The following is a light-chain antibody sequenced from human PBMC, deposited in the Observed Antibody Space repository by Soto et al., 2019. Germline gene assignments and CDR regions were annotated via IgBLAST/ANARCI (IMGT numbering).Light chain of an antibody. CDR2: GAS. J-gene: IGKJ1*01. CDR1: QSVSSSH. V-gene: IGKV3-20*01. CDR3: QRYGS. Sequence: EVVLTLSPGTLSLYPGERATLSCRASQSVSSSHLAWYQQKPGQAPRLLIYGASSRATGIPDRLSGSGSGTDFTLTISRLEPEDFAVYYCQRYGSFGQVTKV.